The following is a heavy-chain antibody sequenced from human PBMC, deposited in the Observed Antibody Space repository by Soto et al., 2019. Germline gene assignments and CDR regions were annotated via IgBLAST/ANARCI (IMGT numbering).Heavy chain of an antibody. Sequence: TDRSLRLPCAASGITQNTYPMSWPRQPPGKGLESGSAISGSGGSTYYADSVKGRFTISRDNSKNTLYLQMNSLRAEDMAVYYCAKEGYGSGSTDWFDPWGGGALVTVS. V-gene: IGHV3-23*01. D-gene: IGHD3-10*01. J-gene: IGHJ5*02. CDR2: ISGSGGST. CDR1: GITQNTYP. CDR3: AKEGYGSGSTDWFDP.